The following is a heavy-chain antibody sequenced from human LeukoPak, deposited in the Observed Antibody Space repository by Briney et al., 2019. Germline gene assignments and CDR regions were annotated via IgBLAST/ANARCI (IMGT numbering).Heavy chain of an antibody. J-gene: IGHJ4*02. CDR2: IIPIFGTA. D-gene: IGHD4/OR15-4a*01. CDR3: ARDLDHGTMVLDY. Sequence: SVKVSCKASGGTFSSYAISWVRQAPGQGLEWMGGIIPIFGTANYAQKFQGRVTITADKSTSTAYMGLSSLRSEDTAVYYCARDLDHGTMVLDYWGQGTLVTVSS. V-gene: IGHV1-69*06. CDR1: GGTFSSYA.